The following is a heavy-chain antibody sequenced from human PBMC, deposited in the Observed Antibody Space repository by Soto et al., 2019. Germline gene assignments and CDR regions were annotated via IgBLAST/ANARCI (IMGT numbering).Heavy chain of an antibody. J-gene: IGHJ6*02. Sequence: GXSVKVSCKASGYSFTSYDINWVRQATGQGLEWMGWMNPNSGNTGYAQKFQGRVTMTRNTSISTAYMELSSLRSEDTAVYYCARGLVKWELLYYYYGMDVWGQGTTVTVSS. CDR2: MNPNSGNT. CDR1: GYSFTSYD. CDR3: ARGLVKWELLYYYYGMDV. D-gene: IGHD1-26*01. V-gene: IGHV1-8*01.